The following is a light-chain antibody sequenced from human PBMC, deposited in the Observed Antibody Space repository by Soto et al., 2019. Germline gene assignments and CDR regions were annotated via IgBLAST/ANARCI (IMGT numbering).Light chain of an antibody. V-gene: IGKV3-15*01. Sequence: PVARATLSCRASENVRTFVDWYQQKPGQAPRLLIYGASNRATGIPARFSGSGSETDFTLTVSSLRSEDSAVYYCQQYNYWPITFGQGTRLEIK. J-gene: IGKJ5*01. CDR1: ENVRTF. CDR3: QQYNYWPIT. CDR2: GAS.